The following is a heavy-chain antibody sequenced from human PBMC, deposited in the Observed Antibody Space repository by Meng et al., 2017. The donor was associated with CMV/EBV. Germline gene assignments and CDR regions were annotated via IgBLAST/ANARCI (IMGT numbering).Heavy chain of an antibody. J-gene: IGHJ4*02. CDR1: GGYISSSSYY. CDR3: AREGNYYGSGSYYAY. V-gene: IGHV4-39*07. D-gene: IGHD3-10*01. Sequence: QLQLQESGPGLVKPSETLSLTCTVSGGYISSSSYYWGWIRQPPGKGLEWIGSIYYSGSTYYNPSLKSRVTISVDTSKNQFSLKLSSVTAADTAVYYCAREGNYYGSGSYYAYWGQGTLVTVSS. CDR2: IYYSGST.